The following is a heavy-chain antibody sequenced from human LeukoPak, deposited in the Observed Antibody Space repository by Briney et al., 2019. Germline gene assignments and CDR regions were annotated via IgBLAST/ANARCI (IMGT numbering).Heavy chain of an antibody. J-gene: IGHJ6*02. Sequence: GGSLRLSCVVSGFTFSSYWMSWVRQAPGKGLEWVANIKQDGSEKYYVDSVKGRFTISRDNAKNSLYLQMNSLRAEDTAVYYCARDNGWYSSSSPYYYYGMDVWGQGTTVTVSS. V-gene: IGHV3-7*03. D-gene: IGHD6-6*01. CDR1: GFTFSSYW. CDR3: ARDNGWYSSSSPYYYYGMDV. CDR2: IKQDGSEK.